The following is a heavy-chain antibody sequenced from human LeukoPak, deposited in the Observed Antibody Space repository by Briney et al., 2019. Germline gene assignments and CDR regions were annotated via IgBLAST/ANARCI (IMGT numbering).Heavy chain of an antibody. Sequence: PSETLSLTCTVSGGSISSGGYSWSWVRQPPGTGVEWIGYIYHSGSTYYNPSLKSRVTISVDRSKNQFSLKLSSVTAADTAVYYCARGGRQDPMDVWGQGTTVTVSS. V-gene: IGHV4-30-2*01. D-gene: IGHD1-26*01. CDR3: ARGGRQDPMDV. CDR1: GGSISSGGYS. CDR2: IYHSGST. J-gene: IGHJ6*02.